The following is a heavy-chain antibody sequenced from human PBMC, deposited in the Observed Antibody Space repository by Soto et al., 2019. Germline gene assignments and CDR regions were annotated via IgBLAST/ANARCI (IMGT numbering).Heavy chain of an antibody. CDR2: ISAYNGNT. CDR3: ARDQALGYCSGGSCYVVPFDI. Sequence: GASVKVSCKASGYTFTSYGISWVRQAPGQGLEWMGWISAYNGNTNYAQKLQGRVTMTTDTSTSTAYMELRSLRSDDTAVYYCARDQALGYCSGGSCYVVPFDIWGQGTMV. CDR1: GYTFTSYG. D-gene: IGHD2-15*01. J-gene: IGHJ3*02. V-gene: IGHV1-18*01.